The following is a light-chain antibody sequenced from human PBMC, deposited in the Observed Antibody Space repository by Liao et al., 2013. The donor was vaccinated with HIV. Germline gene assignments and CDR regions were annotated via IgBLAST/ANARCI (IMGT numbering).Light chain of an antibody. Sequence: SYVLTQPPSVSVAPGKTATVSCGGRNIGSKSVHWYQQKPGQAPVVVIYYDSDRPSGIPERFSGSNSGNTATLTISRVEAGDEADYYCQVWDSTDDRYVFGTGTRVTVL. V-gene: IGLV3-21*04. CDR1: NIGSKS. CDR2: YDS. J-gene: IGLJ1*01. CDR3: QVWDSTDDRYV.